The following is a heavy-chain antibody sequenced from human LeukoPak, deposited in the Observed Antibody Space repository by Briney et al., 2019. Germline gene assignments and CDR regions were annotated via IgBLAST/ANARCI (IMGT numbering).Heavy chain of an antibody. CDR2: IRGSGGSI. CDR3: AEETWRGIGGGGGMDV. CDR1: GFTLSNYA. J-gene: IGHJ6*02. Sequence: AGGSLRLSCAPSGFTLSNYATSWVRHAPGRGREWVAGIRGSGGSIYYADSVKGRFTISRDNSKNTQYLQMNSLRAEDTAVYYCAEETWRGIGGGGGMDVWGQGTTVTVSS. V-gene: IGHV3-23*01. D-gene: IGHD3-16*01.